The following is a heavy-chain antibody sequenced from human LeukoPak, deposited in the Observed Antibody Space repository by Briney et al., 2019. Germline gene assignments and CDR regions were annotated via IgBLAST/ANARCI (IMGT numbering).Heavy chain of an antibody. V-gene: IGHV3-23*01. CDR1: GITFSAYT. Sequence: GGSLRLSCAASGITFSAYTMNWVRQAPGKGLEWVSGISGSDYSTYYADSVKGRFTISRDNSKNTLYLQMDSLRAEDTAVYYCAKAQELGNYEFFLFDYWGQGTLVTVSS. D-gene: IGHD7-27*01. J-gene: IGHJ4*02. CDR2: ISGSDYST. CDR3: AKAQELGNYEFFLFDY.